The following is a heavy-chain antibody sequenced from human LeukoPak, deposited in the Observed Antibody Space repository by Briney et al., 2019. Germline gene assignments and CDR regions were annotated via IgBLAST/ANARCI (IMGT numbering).Heavy chain of an antibody. J-gene: IGHJ5*02. CDR3: AGRVYSSSWYRFDP. CDR1: GYSFTSYW. CDR2: IYHGDSDT. Sequence: GESLKISCKGSGYSFTSYWIGLGRQMPGKGLEWMGIIYHGDSDTRYSPSFQGQVTISADKSISTDYLQCSSLKASDTAMYCCAGRVYSSSWYRFDPWGRGTLVTVSS. D-gene: IGHD6-13*01. V-gene: IGHV5-51*01.